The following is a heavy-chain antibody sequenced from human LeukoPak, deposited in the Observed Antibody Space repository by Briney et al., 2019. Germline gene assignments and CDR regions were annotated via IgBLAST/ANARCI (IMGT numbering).Heavy chain of an antibody. CDR2: ISMIGTTT. CDR3: AKGGQNFDY. V-gene: IGHV3-23*01. Sequence: GGSLRLSCAASGFTFSNYAMSWVRQAPGKGLEWVSTISMIGTTTYYADSVKGRFTISRDNSKNMLYLQVNSLRVDDTAVYYCAKGGQNFDYWGQGTLVTVSS. CDR1: GFTFSNYA. J-gene: IGHJ4*02.